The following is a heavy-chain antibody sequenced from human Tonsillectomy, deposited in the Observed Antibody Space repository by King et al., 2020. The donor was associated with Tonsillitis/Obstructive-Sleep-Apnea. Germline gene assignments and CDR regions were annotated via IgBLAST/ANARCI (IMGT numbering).Heavy chain of an antibody. CDR2: IYPSGGST. Sequence: QLVQSGAEVKKPGASVKVSCRASGYTFTSYYIHWVRQAPGQGLEWMGIIYPSGGSTNHAQKFQGRVTMTRDTSTNTVSMGLSSLRSEDTAVYYCARDHGVKYSYYYMDVWGTGTTVTVSS. J-gene: IGHJ6*03. D-gene: IGHD3-3*01. CDR1: GYTFTSYY. V-gene: IGHV1-46*01. CDR3: ARDHGVKYSYYYMDV.